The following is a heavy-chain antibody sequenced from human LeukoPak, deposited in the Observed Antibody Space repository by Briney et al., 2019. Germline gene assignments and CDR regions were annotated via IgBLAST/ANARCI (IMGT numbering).Heavy chain of an antibody. D-gene: IGHD6-19*01. CDR2: ISAYSGNT. CDR1: GYTFTSYG. V-gene: IGHV1-18*01. J-gene: IGHJ5*02. Sequence: ASVKVSCKASGYTFTSYGTSWVRQAPGQGLEWMGWISAYSGNTNYAQKLQGRVTMTTDTSTSTAYMELRSLRSDDTAVYYCARETGAVAGTTNWFDPWGQGTLVTVSS. CDR3: ARETGAVAGTTNWFDP.